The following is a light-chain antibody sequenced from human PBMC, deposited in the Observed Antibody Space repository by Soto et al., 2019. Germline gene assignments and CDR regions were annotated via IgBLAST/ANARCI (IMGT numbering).Light chain of an antibody. J-gene: IGKJ5*01. CDR1: QSVSSY. V-gene: IGKV3-11*01. Sequence: EIVLTQSPATLSLSPGERATLSCRASQSVSSYLAWYQQKPGQAPRLLIYDASNRATGIPARFSGSGSGTDFILPISSLEPEDFAVYYCQQRRNWPGFGQGTRLEIK. CDR2: DAS. CDR3: QQRRNWPG.